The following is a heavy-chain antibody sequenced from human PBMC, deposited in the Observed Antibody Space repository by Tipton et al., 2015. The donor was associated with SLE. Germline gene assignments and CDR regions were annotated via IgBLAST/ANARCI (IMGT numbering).Heavy chain of an antibody. D-gene: IGHD6-13*01. Sequence: GLVKPSETLSLICAVHGGSFSGYYWSWIRQPPGKGLEWIGEINHSGSTNYNPSLRSRVTISVDTSKNQFSLKLSSVTAADTAVYYCARYSSTGDEYFQHWGQGTLVTVSS. CDR2: INHSGST. J-gene: IGHJ1*01. V-gene: IGHV4-34*10. CDR1: GGSFSGYY. CDR3: ARYSSTGDEYFQH.